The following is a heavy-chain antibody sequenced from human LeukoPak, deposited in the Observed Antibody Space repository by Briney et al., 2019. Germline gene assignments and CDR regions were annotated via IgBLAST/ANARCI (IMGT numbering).Heavy chain of an antibody. V-gene: IGHV3-7*01. J-gene: IGHJ4*02. CDR3: ARDCGGDCPFDY. CDR1: GFTFSTYW. Sequence: PGGSLRLSCAASGFTFSTYWMSWVRQAPGKGLEWVANIRQDGSDKYYVDSVKGRFTISRDNAKNSLYLQMNSLRAEDTAVYYCARDCGGDCPFDYWGQGTLVTVSS. CDR2: IRQDGSDK. D-gene: IGHD2-21*02.